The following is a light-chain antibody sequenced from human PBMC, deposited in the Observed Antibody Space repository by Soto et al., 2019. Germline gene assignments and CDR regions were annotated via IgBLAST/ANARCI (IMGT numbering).Light chain of an antibody. V-gene: IGLV2-14*01. CDR1: SSDVGGYNY. Sequence: QSVLTQPASVSGSPGQSITISCTGTSSDVGGYNYVSWYQQYPGKAPKLMIYDVSNRPSGVSNRLSGSKSGNTASLTISGLQAEDEADYYCSSYTISNTLVFGSGTKLTVL. CDR3: SSYTISNTLV. CDR2: DVS. J-gene: IGLJ1*01.